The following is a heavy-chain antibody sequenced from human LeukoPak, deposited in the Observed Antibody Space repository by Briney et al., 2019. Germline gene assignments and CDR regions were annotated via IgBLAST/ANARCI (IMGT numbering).Heavy chain of an antibody. D-gene: IGHD5-12*01. V-gene: IGHV3-21*01. Sequence: GGSLRLSCAASGFTFSSYSMNWVRQAPGKGPEWVSSISSSSSYIYYADSVKGRFTISRDNAKNSLYLQMNSLRAEDTAVYYCARNEYSGYDQSLDYWGQGTLVTVSS. CDR1: GFTFSSYS. CDR3: ARNEYSGYDQSLDY. CDR2: ISSSSSYI. J-gene: IGHJ4*02.